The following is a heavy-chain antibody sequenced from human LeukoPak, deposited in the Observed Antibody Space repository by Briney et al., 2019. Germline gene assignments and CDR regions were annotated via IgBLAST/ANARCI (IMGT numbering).Heavy chain of an antibody. Sequence: PGRSLRLSCAASGFTFSSYGMHWVRQAPGKGLEWVAVISYDGSNEYYADSVKGRFTISRGNSKNTLYLQMNSLRAEDTAVYYCAKDAKVLVVVPAAVDYWGQGTLVTVSS. V-gene: IGHV3-30*18. CDR1: GFTFSSYG. CDR2: ISYDGSNE. J-gene: IGHJ4*02. D-gene: IGHD2-2*01. CDR3: AKDAKVLVVVPAAVDY.